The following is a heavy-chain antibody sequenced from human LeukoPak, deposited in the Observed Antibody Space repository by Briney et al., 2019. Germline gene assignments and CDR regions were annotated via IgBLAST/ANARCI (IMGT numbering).Heavy chain of an antibody. CDR1: GYTFTSYG. D-gene: IGHD6-13*01. V-gene: IGHV1-69*06. CDR2: IIPIFGTA. CDR3: ARGYSSSFSEVYYYYYYMDV. Sequence: ASVKVSCKASGYTFTSYGISWVRQAPGQGLEWMGGIIPIFGTANYAQKFQGRVTITADKSTSTAYMELSSLRSEDTAVYYCARGYSSSFSEVYYYYYYMDVWGKGTTVTVSS. J-gene: IGHJ6*03.